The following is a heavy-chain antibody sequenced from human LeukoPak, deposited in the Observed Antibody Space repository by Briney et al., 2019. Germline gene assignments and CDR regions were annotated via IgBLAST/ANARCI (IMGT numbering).Heavy chain of an antibody. CDR3: ARSVPGYFGSGFDY. V-gene: IGHV3-21*04. J-gene: IGHJ4*02. CDR1: GFTFSSYT. Sequence: PGGSLRLSCAASGFTFSSYTMNWVRQAPGKGLEWVSSISGSSSYIYYADSVKGRFTISRDNAKNSLYLQMNSLRAEDTAVYYCARSVPGYFGSGFDYWGQGTLVTVSS. D-gene: IGHD3-10*01. CDR2: ISGSSSYI.